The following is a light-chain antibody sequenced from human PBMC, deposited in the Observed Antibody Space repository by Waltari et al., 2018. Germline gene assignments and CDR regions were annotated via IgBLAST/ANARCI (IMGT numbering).Light chain of an antibody. CDR1: NLGDKP. CDR2: DDS. J-gene: IGLJ2*01. CDR3: QVWDSENDRHI. V-gene: IGLV3-21*01. Sequence: SYVPTQPPAVSAAPGKTAIISRGGANLGDKPLHWYQKRPGQAPLLVIDDDSDRPSGIPERFSGSNFGNTATLTISRVEVGDEADYYCQVWDSENDRHIFGGGTKLTVL.